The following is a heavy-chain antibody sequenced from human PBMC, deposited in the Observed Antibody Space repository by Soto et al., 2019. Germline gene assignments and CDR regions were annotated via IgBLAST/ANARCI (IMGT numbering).Heavy chain of an antibody. CDR2: IRNKASGGTA. J-gene: IGHJ4*02. Sequence: PGGSLRLSCTTSGFTFGGYSMTWFRQAPGKGLEWVSFIRNKASGGTAEYAASVKGRFTVSRDDSKSITYLQMNSLKTEDTGMYYCTRDRIMTDYWGQGTLVTVSS. CDR3: TRDRIMTDY. CDR1: GFTFGGYS. V-gene: IGHV3-49*03.